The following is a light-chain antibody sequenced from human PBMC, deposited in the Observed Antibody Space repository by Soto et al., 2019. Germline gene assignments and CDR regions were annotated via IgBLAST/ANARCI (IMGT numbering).Light chain of an antibody. CDR2: AAS. V-gene: IGKV3-15*01. J-gene: IGKJ4*01. Sequence: EIVMTQSQANLSVSPGERATLSCRASPSVSRTSAWYQQKPGQAPRLLIYAASTRATGIPARFSGSGSGTEFTLTISSLQSEDFAVYYCQQYNNWPALTFGGGTKVEIK. CDR1: PSVSRT. CDR3: QQYNNWPALT.